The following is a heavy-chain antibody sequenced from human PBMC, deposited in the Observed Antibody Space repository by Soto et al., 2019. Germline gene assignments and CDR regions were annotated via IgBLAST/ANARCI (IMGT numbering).Heavy chain of an antibody. Sequence: GGSLRLSCAASGFTFSSYGMHWVRQAPGKGLEWVAVIWYDGSNKYYADSVKGRFTISRDNSKNTLYLQMNSLRAEDTAVYYCARGDSSSNYFDYWGQGTLVTVSS. D-gene: IGHD6-6*01. CDR2: IWYDGSNK. V-gene: IGHV3-33*01. CDR1: GFTFSSYG. J-gene: IGHJ4*02. CDR3: ARGDSSSNYFDY.